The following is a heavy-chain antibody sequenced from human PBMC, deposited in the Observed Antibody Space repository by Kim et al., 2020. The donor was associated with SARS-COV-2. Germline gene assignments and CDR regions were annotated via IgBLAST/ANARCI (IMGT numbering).Heavy chain of an antibody. CDR2: INPRSGST. J-gene: IGHJ5*02. Sequence: ASVKVSCKATGYTFTSYYMHWVRQAPGQGLEWMGMINPRSGSTSYAQKFQGRVTMTRDTSTSTAYMELSSLRSEDTAVYYCARDGVTNTPWGQGTLVTVSS. CDR3: ARDGVTNTP. CDR1: GYTFTSYY. V-gene: IGHV1-46*01. D-gene: IGHD2-8*01.